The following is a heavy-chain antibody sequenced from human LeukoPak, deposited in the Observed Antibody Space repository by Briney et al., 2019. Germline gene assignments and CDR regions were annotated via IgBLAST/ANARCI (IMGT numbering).Heavy chain of an antibody. D-gene: IGHD3-3*01. V-gene: IGHV1-69*06. Sequence: GASVKVSCKASGYTFTSYAMHWVRQAPGQRLEWMGGIIPIFGTANYAQKFQGRVTITADKSTSTAYMELSSLRSEDTAVYYCARGYYDFWSGYNYYYYYMDVWGKGTTVTVSS. CDR3: ARGYYDFWSGYNYYYYYMDV. CDR1: GYTFTSYA. CDR2: IIPIFGTA. J-gene: IGHJ6*03.